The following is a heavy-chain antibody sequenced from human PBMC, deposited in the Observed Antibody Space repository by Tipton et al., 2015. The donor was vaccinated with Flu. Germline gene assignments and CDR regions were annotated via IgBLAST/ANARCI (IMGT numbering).Heavy chain of an antibody. V-gene: IGHV4-38-2*02. D-gene: IGHD2-21*01. J-gene: IGHJ4*02. CDR1: GLSISSDYY. CDR3: ARMVKTWPYYFDF. Sequence: TLSLTCTVSGLSISSDYYWGWIRQPPGKGLEWTGSIYHSGRTLHNPSFNRVTISLDSSKNQFSLRLTSVTAADTAMYYCARMVKTWPYYFDFWGRGTLVTVSS. CDR2: IYHSGRT.